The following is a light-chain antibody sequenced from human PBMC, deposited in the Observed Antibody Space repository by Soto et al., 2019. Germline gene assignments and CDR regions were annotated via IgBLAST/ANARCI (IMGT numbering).Light chain of an antibody. CDR1: QSISSY. CDR2: HAS. Sequence: DIQMTQSPSSRSASVGDRVTITCRASQSISSYLNWYQQKSGKAPKILIYHASSLETGVPSRFSGSGSGTEFTLTISSVQPDDFASYYCQHYNSYGTFGQGTKVDIK. J-gene: IGKJ1*01. V-gene: IGKV1-5*01. CDR3: QHYNSYGT.